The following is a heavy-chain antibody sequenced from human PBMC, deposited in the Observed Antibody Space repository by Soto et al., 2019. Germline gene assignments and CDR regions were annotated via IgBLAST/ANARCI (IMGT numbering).Heavy chain of an antibody. D-gene: IGHD1-1*01. CDR3: VRVFTEPVSSYWYFDL. J-gene: IGHJ2*01. CDR1: GGSISSGGYY. CDR2: IYYSGST. V-gene: IGHV4-31*03. Sequence: QVQLQESGPGLVKPSQTLSLTCTVSGGSISSGGYYWSWIRQHPGKGLEWIGYIYYSGSTYYNPSLNRCVTISVSTSKNPFALKLSSVTAADSAVYYCVRVFTEPVSSYWYFDLWGRGTLVTVSS.